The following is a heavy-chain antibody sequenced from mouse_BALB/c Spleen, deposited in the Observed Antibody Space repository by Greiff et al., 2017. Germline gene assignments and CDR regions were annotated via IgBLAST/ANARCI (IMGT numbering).Heavy chain of an antibody. D-gene: IGHD2-3*01. V-gene: IGHV5-17*02. CDR2: ISSGSSTI. CDR1: GFTFSSFG. CDR3: ARPDGYYAYAMDY. Sequence: EVKLVESGGGLVQPGGSRKLSCAASGFTFSSFGMHWVRQAPEKGLEWVAYISSGSSTIYYADTVKGRFTISRDNPKNTLFLQMTSLRSEDTAMYYCARPDGYYAYAMDYWGQGTAVTVSS. J-gene: IGHJ4*01.